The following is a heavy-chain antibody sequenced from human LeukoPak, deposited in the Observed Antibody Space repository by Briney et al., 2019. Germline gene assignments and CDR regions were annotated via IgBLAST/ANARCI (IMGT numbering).Heavy chain of an antibody. D-gene: IGHD4-17*01. Sequence: ASVKVSCKASGYIFTTYAMHWVRQAPGQRLEWMGWINAGNGNTKYSQKFLGRVTITRDTSASTAYMELSSLRSEDTAVYYCATTVTAGTYRYFQHWGQGTLVTVSS. V-gene: IGHV1-3*01. CDR3: ATTVTAGTYRYFQH. CDR1: GYIFTTYA. J-gene: IGHJ1*01. CDR2: INAGNGNT.